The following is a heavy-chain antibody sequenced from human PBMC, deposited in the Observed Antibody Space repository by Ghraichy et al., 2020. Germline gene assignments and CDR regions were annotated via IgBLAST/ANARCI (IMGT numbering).Heavy chain of an antibody. V-gene: IGHV3-23*01. CDR3: AKGYQDIVVVPDAMRYDY. J-gene: IGHJ4*02. CDR2: ISGSGGNK. D-gene: IGHD2-2*01. Sequence: GGSLRLSCAASRFTFSSYAMRWVRQAQGKGLEWVSAISGSGGNKYYADSVKGRFTISRDNSKNTMYLQMNSLRAEDTAVYYCAKGYQDIVVVPDAMRYDYWSQGTLVTVSS. CDR1: RFTFSSYA.